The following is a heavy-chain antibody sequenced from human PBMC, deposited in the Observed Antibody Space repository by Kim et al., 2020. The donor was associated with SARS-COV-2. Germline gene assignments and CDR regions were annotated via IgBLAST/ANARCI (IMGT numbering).Heavy chain of an antibody. CDR3: ARFGLQIGYCNTITCQLGGLDV. V-gene: IGHV5-51*01. CDR2: IYPGDSDA. Sequence: GESLKISCQTSGYSFTSHWIGWVRQKPGKGLEWMGIIYPGDSDARYSPSFQGQVRISVDKSISTAYLQWSSLKASDTATYYCARFGLQIGYCNTITCQLGGLDVWGQGTTVTVSS. J-gene: IGHJ6*02. CDR1: GYSFTSHW. D-gene: IGHD2-15*01.